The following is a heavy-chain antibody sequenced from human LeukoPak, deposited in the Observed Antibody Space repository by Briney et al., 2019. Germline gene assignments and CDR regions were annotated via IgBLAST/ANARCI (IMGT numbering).Heavy chain of an antibody. CDR3: ARGDSSGTYLS. J-gene: IGHJ5*02. Sequence: GASVKVSCTASGYTFTIYGISWVRQAPGQGLEWMGRISAYNGNTNYAQKLQGRVTMTTDTSTSTAYMELRSLRSDDTAVYYCARGDSSGTYLSWGQGTLVTVSS. CDR2: ISAYNGNT. D-gene: IGHD3-22*01. CDR1: GYTFTIYG. V-gene: IGHV1-18*01.